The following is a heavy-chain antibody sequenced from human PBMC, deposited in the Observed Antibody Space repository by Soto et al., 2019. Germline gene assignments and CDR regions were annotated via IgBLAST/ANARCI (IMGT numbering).Heavy chain of an antibody. V-gene: IGHV1-18*01. J-gene: IGHJ4*02. CDR1: AYTSTIYG. CDR3: ATALGSSGWFDY. D-gene: IGHD6-19*01. CDR2: IRPHNGDT. Sequence: QVQLVQSGPEVKKPGASVKVSCKASAYTSTIYGITWVRQAPGQGLEWMGWIRPHNGDTKYAQKFQGRVTMTTDPSTSTVFTNLRTLISDDTAVYYCATALGSSGWFDYWGQGTLVTVSS.